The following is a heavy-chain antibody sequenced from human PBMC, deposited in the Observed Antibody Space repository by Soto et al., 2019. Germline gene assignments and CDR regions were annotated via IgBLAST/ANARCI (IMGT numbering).Heavy chain of an antibody. Sequence: QVQLVESGGGVVQPGRSLRLSCAASGFIFSGFGMHWVRQAPGKGLEWVAVLSYDGNNEYYADSVKGRFAISRDISMNTLSLQMNSLRAEDTAVYYCARNLGGVDIYGLDVWGQGTTVTVSS. V-gene: IGHV3-30*03. CDR1: GFIFSGFG. D-gene: IGHD3-16*01. CDR2: LSYDGNNE. J-gene: IGHJ6*02. CDR3: ARNLGGVDIYGLDV.